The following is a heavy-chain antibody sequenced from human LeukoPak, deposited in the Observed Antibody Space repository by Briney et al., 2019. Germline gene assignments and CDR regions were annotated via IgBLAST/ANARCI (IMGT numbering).Heavy chain of an antibody. CDR3: AKDNRVAGSFDY. Sequence: GGSLRLSCAASGFTFSSYAMSWVRQAPGKGLEWVSAISGSDGSTYYADSVKGRFTISRDNSKNTLYLQMNSLRAEDTAVYYCAKDNRVAGSFDYWGQGTLVTVSS. D-gene: IGHD6-19*01. CDR1: GFTFSSYA. J-gene: IGHJ4*02. CDR2: ISGSDGST. V-gene: IGHV3-23*01.